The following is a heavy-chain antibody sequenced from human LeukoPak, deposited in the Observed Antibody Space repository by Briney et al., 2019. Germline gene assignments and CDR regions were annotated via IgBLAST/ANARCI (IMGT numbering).Heavy chain of an antibody. J-gene: IGHJ4*02. CDR1: GFTLRSYD. V-gene: IGHV3-23*01. CDR3: AKEYSGYDFDY. CDR2: TSGSGVNS. Sequence: GGSLRLSCAASGFTLRSYDMSWVRQAPGKGLEWVAATSGSGVNSYYADSVRGRFTISRDNSQNTLYLQMDGLRAEDTALYYCAKEYSGYDFDYWGQGTLVTVSS. D-gene: IGHD5-12*01.